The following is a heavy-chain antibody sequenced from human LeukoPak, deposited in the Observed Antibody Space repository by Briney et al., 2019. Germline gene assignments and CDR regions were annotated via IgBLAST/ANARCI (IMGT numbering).Heavy chain of an antibody. V-gene: IGHV3-33*01. CDR3: ARGIDYTVTTSYYFEY. Sequence: GGSLRLSCAACGFTFSRYGMHWVRQAPPKELEWVAVIWYDGSNTYYAESVKGRFNIYRDNSKNTLSLQMNSLRAEDTAVYYCARGIDYTVTTSYYFEYWGQGTLVTVSS. CDR2: IWYDGSNT. CDR1: GFTFSRYG. J-gene: IGHJ4*02. D-gene: IGHD4-17*01.